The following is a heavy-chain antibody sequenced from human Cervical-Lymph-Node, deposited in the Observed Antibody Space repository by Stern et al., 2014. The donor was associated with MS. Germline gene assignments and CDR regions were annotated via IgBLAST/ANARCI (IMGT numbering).Heavy chain of an antibody. Sequence: QLQLQESGPGLVMPSQTLSLTCTVSGASISNDIPCWSWIRQPAGKGLEWIGRIYRTGYNNNNPSLKSRVTMSVDTSKTQFSLNLRSDTAADTAVYYCTRDRSLDSGGSYGMDVWGPGTTVTVS. V-gene: IGHV4-61*02. CDR3: TRDRSLDSGGSYGMDV. CDR1: GASISNDIPC. J-gene: IGHJ6*02. D-gene: IGHD6-19*01. CDR2: IYRTGYN.